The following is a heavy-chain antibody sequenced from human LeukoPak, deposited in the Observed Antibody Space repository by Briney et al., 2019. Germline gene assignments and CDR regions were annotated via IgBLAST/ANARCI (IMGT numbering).Heavy chain of an antibody. CDR2: IYYSGST. Sequence: PSETLSLTCTVSGGSISSYYWSWIRQPPGKGLEWIGYIYYSGSTNYNPSLKSRVTISVDTSKNQFSLKLSSVTAADTAVYYCARGGSESYHPLGYWGQGTLVTVSS. CDR1: GGSISSYY. D-gene: IGHD3-10*01. CDR3: ARGGSESYHPLGY. V-gene: IGHV4-59*01. J-gene: IGHJ4*02.